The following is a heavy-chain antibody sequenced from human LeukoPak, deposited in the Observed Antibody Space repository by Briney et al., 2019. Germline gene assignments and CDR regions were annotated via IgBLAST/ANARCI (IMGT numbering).Heavy chain of an antibody. D-gene: IGHD1-26*01. CDR1: GLTVGGSY. J-gene: IGHJ4*02. CDR2: ISGSGAST. Sequence: GGSLRLSCAASGLTVGGSYMNWVRQAPGKGLEWISGISGSGASTYYADSVKGRFTISRDDSRNTLYLQMNSLRGDDTAVYYCAKDVGKWESLHFFDYWGQGTLVTVSS. CDR3: AKDVGKWESLHFFDY. V-gene: IGHV3-23*01.